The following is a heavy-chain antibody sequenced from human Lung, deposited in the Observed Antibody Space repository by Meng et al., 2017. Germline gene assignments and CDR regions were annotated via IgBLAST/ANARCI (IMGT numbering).Heavy chain of an antibody. CDR2: MKSNIDGGTV. J-gene: IGHJ4*01. CDR3: SGHVDY. V-gene: IGHV3-15*01. CDR1: GFIFSNPW. Sequence: DVQLVESGVGFVKPWGALRLSCVGSGFIFSNPWMTWVRQAPGKGLEWLGRMKSNIDGGTVDYAASVSGRFFISRDDSKNTFYLQMNSLKTEDTAVYYCSGHVDYWGHGTLVTVSS.